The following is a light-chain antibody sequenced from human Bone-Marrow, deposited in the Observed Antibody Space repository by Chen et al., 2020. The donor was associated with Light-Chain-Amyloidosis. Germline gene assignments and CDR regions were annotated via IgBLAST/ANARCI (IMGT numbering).Light chain of an antibody. CDR2: EVT. CDR1: SSDVGGDNH. J-gene: IGLJ1*01. V-gene: IGLV2-14*01. Sequence: QSALTQPASVSGSPGQAVTISCTGTSSDVGGDNHVSWYQQHPDKAPKLMIYEVTNRPSWVPDRFSGYKSANTAALTISGLQTEDAADYFCSSYTITNTLVFGSGTRVTVL. CDR3: SSYTITNTLV.